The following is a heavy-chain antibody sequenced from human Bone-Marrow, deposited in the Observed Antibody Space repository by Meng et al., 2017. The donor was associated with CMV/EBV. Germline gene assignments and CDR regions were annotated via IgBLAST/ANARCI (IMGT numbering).Heavy chain of an antibody. D-gene: IGHD3-16*01. V-gene: IGHV3-30-3*01. Sequence: GESLKISCAASGFTFKNYVMHWVRQAAGKGLEWVASMSFDGTTKYYADSVKGRFTISRDSPKNTLFLQMKSLRSDDSAVYYCTGEVDRWGTGWYYVDYWGQGTQVTVSS. J-gene: IGHJ4*02. CDR2: MSFDGTTK. CDR1: GFTFKNYV. CDR3: TGEVDRWGTGWYYVDY.